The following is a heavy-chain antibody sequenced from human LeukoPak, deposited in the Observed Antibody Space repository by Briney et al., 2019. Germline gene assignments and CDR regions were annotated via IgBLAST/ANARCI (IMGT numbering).Heavy chain of an antibody. D-gene: IGHD2-2*01. CDR3: ASFSCDYTSCRNAFHI. CDR2: IYHSGST. V-gene: IGHV4-30-2*01. J-gene: IGHJ3*02. CDR1: GGSISSGGYS. Sequence: SETLSLTCAVSGGSISSGGYSWSWIRQPPGKGLEWIGYIYHSGSTYYNPSLKSRVTISVDRSKNQFSLKLSSVTAADTAVYYCASFSCDYTSCRNAFHIWGQGTMVTVSS.